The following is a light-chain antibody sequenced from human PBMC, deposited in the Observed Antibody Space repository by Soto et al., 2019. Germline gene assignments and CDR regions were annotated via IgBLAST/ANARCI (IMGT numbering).Light chain of an antibody. CDR1: QSVSSK. CDR2: GAS. Sequence: ETVMTQSPATLSVSPGERATLSCRASQSVSSKLAWYQQKPGQAPRLLIHGASSRATGIQDRFSGSGSGTDFTLSITRLEAEDFAMYYGQRHDRLRTFCQGTKVDIK. V-gene: IGKV3-20*01. CDR3: QRHDRLRT. J-gene: IGKJ1*01.